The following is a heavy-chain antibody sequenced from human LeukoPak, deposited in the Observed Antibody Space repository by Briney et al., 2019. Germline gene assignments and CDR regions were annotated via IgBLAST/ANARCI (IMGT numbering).Heavy chain of an antibody. CDR1: GGSFSGYY. V-gene: IGHV4-34*01. D-gene: IGHD3-10*01. J-gene: IGHJ5*02. CDR3: AARGGWFDP. CDR2: INHSGST. Sequence: PSETLSLTCAVYGGSFSGYYWSWIRQPPGKGLEWIGEINHSGSTNYDPSLESRVTISVDTSKNQFSLKLSSVTAADTAVYYCAARGGWFDPWGQGTLVTVSS.